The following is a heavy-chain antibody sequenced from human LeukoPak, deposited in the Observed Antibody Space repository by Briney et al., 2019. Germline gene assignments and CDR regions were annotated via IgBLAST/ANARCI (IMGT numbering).Heavy chain of an antibody. J-gene: IGHJ1*01. D-gene: IGHD5-12*01. V-gene: IGHV1-2*02. CDR1: GYNFVGYY. CDR2: IDPYTGNT. CDR3: AREYSASEH. Sequence: ASVTVSCKASGYNFVGYYLHWVRQAPGQGLEWMAWIDPYTGNTHYAQKFQGRITVTRATSLSTTYLELNWLTSDDTALYYCAREYSASEHWGQGTLVTVSS.